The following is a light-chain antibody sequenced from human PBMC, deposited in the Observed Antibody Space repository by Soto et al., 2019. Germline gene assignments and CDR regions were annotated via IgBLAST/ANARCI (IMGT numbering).Light chain of an antibody. CDR1: QGISNY. CDR2: AAS. Sequence: DIQMTQSPSSLSASVGARVTITCRASQGISNYLAWYQQKPGKVPKLLIYAASTLQSGVPSRLSGSGSGTDSTLTISSLQPEDVATYYCQKYKSAPRRFGQGTKVEIK. V-gene: IGKV1-27*01. CDR3: QKYKSAPRR. J-gene: IGKJ1*01.